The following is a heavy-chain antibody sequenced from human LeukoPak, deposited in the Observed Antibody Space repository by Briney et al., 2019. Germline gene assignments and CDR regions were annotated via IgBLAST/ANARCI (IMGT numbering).Heavy chain of an antibody. CDR1: GFTFNTYA. CDR3: AKLWEPVYIKDF. Sequence: GGSLRLSCAASGFTFNTYAMTWVRQAPGKGLEWVSAISGSGGSAYYVDSVKGRFTTSRDNSKNTLYLQMSGLRAEDTAVYYCAKLWEPVYIKDFWGQGTLVTVSS. J-gene: IGHJ4*02. D-gene: IGHD1-26*01. V-gene: IGHV3-23*01. CDR2: ISGSGGSA.